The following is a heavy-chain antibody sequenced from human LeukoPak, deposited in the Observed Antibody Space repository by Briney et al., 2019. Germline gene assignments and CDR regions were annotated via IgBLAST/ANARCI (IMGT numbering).Heavy chain of an antibody. V-gene: IGHV1-69-2*01. D-gene: IGHD7-27*01. CDR2: VDPEDGET. Sequence: GTTVKISSKVSGYTFTDYYMHWVQQAPGKGLEWMGLVDPEDGETIYAEKFQVRITITADTSTDTAYMELSSLRSEDTAVYYCATLSVLGRGNRNWFDPWGQGTLVTVSS. J-gene: IGHJ5*02. CDR3: ATLSVLGRGNRNWFDP. CDR1: GYTFTDYY.